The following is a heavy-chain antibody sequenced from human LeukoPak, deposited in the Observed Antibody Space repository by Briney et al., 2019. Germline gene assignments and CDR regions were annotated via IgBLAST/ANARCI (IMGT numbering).Heavy chain of an antibody. V-gene: IGHV3-30-3*01. Sequence: GGSLRLSCAASGFTFSSYAMHWVRQAPGKGLERVADISYDGSNKYYADSVKGRFTISRDNSKNTLYLQMNSLRAEDTAVYYCAREVKQWLVRSGVDYWGQGTLVTVSS. CDR3: AREVKQWLVRSGVDY. J-gene: IGHJ4*02. CDR1: GFTFSSYA. D-gene: IGHD6-19*01. CDR2: ISYDGSNK.